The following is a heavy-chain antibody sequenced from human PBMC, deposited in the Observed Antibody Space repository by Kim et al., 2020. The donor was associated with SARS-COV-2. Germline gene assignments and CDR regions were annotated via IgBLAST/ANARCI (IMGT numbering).Heavy chain of an antibody. V-gene: IGHV1-3*01. CDR2: INAGSGNT. J-gene: IGHJ4*02. Sequence: ASVKVSCKASGFTFSDYAMYWVRQAPGQRLEWMGWINAGSGNTRYSQKFQGRVTITWDTSASTAYMDLTSLRVEDTAVYYCARERFGGSFDYWGQGTLVPVSS. D-gene: IGHD3-10*01. CDR3: ARERFGGSFDY. CDR1: GFTFSDYA.